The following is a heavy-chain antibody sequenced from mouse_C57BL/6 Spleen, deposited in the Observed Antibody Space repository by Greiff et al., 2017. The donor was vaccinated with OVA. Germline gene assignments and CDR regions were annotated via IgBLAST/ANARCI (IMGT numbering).Heavy chain of an antibody. D-gene: IGHD1-1*01. CDR2: INPNNGGT. CDR1: GYTFTDYY. V-gene: IGHV1-26*01. CDR3: ARNGAYYGSSYGYFDV. J-gene: IGHJ1*03. Sequence: VQLQQSGPELVKPGASVKISCKASGYTFTDYYMNWVKQSHGKSLEWIGDINPNNGGTSYNQKFKGKATLTVDKSSSTAYMELRSLTSEDSAVYYCARNGAYYGSSYGYFDVWGTGTTVTVSS.